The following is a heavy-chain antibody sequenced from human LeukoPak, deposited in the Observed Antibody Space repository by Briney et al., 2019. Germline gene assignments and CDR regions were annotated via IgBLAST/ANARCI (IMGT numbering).Heavy chain of an antibody. V-gene: IGHV4-34*01. CDR2: INNRGST. J-gene: IGHJ4*02. CDR3: ARGNYYDSSGYYGY. D-gene: IGHD3-22*01. Sequence: GSLRLSXAASGFTFSDYYMSWIRQSPGKGLKWLGKINNRGSTNNNPSLKSRVTISVDTSKNQFSLKLSSVTAADTTVYYCARGNYYDSSGYYGYWGQGTLVTVSS. CDR1: GFTFSDYY.